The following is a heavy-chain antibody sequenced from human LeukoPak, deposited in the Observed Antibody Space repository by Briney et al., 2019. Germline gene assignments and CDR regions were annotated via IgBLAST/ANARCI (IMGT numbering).Heavy chain of an antibody. Sequence: SETLSLTCTVSGGSISSYYWSWIRQPPGKGLEWIGYIYYSGSTNYNPSLKSRVTISVDTSKNQFSLKPSSVTAADTAVYYCARLVFGKAYYYYMDVWGKGTTVTVSS. CDR2: IYYSGST. CDR1: GGSISSYY. CDR3: ARLVFGKAYYYYMDV. V-gene: IGHV4-59*01. J-gene: IGHJ6*03. D-gene: IGHD3-10*01.